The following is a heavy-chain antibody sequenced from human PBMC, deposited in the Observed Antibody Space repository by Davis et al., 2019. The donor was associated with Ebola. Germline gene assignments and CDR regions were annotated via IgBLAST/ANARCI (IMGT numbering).Heavy chain of an antibody. CDR1: GGSISSSSYY. CDR3: ARHVSYYGLFRYYYYGMDV. J-gene: IGHJ6*02. CDR2: IYYSGNT. D-gene: IGHD1-26*01. V-gene: IGHV4-39*01. Sequence: PGGSLRLSCTVSGGSISSSSYYWGWIRQPPGKGLEWIGSIYYSGNTYYSPSLKSRVTISIDTSKNQFSLKLSSVTAADTAVYYCARHVSYYGLFRYYYYGMDVWGQGTTVTVSS.